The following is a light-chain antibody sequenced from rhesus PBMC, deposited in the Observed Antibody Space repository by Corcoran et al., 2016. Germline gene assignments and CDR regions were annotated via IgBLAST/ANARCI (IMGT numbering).Light chain of an antibody. CDR3: LQSSKWPQT. Sequence: EIVMTQSPATLALSPGERATLSCRASQSVSSYLAWYQQKPGQAPRLLIYGASRRDTEIPDRFSGSGSGTEFTLTISSLEPEDAATYFCLQSSKWPQTFGGGTKVELK. J-gene: IGKJ4*01. V-gene: IGKV3-24*04. CDR1: QSVSSY. CDR2: GAS.